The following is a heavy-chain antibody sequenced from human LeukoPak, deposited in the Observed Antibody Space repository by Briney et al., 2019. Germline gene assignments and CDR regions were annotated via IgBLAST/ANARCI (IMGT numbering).Heavy chain of an antibody. CDR3: ARAYSSSWTRGYFDY. V-gene: IGHV3-48*03. J-gene: IGHJ4*02. D-gene: IGHD6-13*01. CDR1: GFTFNNYE. Sequence: GGSLRLSCAASGFTFNNYEMNWVRQAPGKGLEWVSSVSGGSTNIYYADSVKGRFTTSRDSAENSLYLQMNSLRADDTAVYYCARAYSSSWTRGYFDYWGQGSLVTVSS. CDR2: VSGGSTNI.